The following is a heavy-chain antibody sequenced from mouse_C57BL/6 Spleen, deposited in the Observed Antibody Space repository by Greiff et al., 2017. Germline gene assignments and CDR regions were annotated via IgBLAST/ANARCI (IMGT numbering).Heavy chain of an antibody. V-gene: IGHV5-17*01. J-gene: IGHJ3*01. CDR2: ISSGSSTI. CDR1: GFTFSDYG. CDR3: ARSPTPAWFAY. Sequence: EVKLMESGGGLVKPGGSLKLSCAASGFTFSDYGMHWVRQAPEKGLEWVAYISSGSSTIYYADTVKGRFTISRDNAKNTLFLQMTSLRSEDTAMYYCARSPTPAWFAYWGQGTLVTVSA. D-gene: IGHD2-10*01.